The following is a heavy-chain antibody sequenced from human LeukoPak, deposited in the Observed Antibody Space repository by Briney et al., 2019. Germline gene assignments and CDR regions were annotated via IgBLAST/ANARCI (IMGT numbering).Heavy chain of an antibody. CDR1: GFTVSSNY. J-gene: IGHJ4*02. D-gene: IGHD2-15*01. V-gene: IGHV3-53*01. Sequence: GGSLRLSCAASGFTVSSNYMSWLRQAPGKGLEWVSVIYSGGSTYYADSVKGRFTISRDNSKNTLYLQMNSLRAEDTAVYYCARTGGSSEYYFDYWGQGTLVTVSS. CDR2: IYSGGST. CDR3: ARTGGSSEYYFDY.